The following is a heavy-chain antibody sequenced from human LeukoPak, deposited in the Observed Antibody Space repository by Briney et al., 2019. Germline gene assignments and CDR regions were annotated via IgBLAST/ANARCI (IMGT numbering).Heavy chain of an antibody. CDR2: ISAYNGNT. J-gene: IGHJ5*02. CDR3: ARGGYCSGGSCYIRWFDP. CDR1: GYTFTSYG. V-gene: IGHV1-18*01. D-gene: IGHD2-15*01. Sequence: ASVKVSCKASGYTFTSYGISWVRQAPGQGLEWMGWISAYNGNTNYAQKLQGRVTMTTDTSTSTAYMELRSLRSDDTAVYYCARGGYCSGGSCYIRWFDPWGQGTLVTVSS.